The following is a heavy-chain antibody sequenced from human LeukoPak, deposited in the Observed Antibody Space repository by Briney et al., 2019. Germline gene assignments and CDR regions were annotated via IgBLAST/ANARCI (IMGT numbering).Heavy chain of an antibody. V-gene: IGHV3-23*01. D-gene: IGHD3-16*01. Sequence: GGSLRLSCAASGFTFSRYAMSWVRQAPGKGLEWVSAIGDRGGSTYTYYIDSVKGRFTISRDNSKNVLYLQMNTLGAEDTAVYYCATWPRNDYAYWGQGTLVTVSS. CDR3: ATWPRNDYAY. CDR2: IGDRGGSTYT. CDR1: GFTFSRYA. J-gene: IGHJ4*02.